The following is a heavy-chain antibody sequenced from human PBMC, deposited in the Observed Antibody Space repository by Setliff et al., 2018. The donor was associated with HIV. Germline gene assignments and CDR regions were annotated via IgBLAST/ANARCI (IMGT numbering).Heavy chain of an antibody. CDR1: GGSISSRSYY. V-gene: IGHV4-39*01. Sequence: ASETLSLTCTVSGGSISSRSYYWGWIRQPPGKGLEWTGGLYYSGSTYYNPSLKSRVTISVDTSKNQFSLKLSSVTAADTAVYYCARQGLTEKYYYDSSGYYQHWGQGTLVTVSS. CDR2: LYYSGST. D-gene: IGHD3-22*01. J-gene: IGHJ1*01. CDR3: ARQGLTEKYYYDSSGYYQH.